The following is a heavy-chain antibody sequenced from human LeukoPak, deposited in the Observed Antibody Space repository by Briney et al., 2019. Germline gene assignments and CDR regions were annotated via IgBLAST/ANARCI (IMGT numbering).Heavy chain of an antibody. D-gene: IGHD2-15*01. V-gene: IGHV4-59*01. CDR3: ARVVRYCSGGSCLTHWFDP. J-gene: IGHJ5*02. CDR1: GGSISSYY. Sequence: SETLSLTCTVSGGSISSYYWSWIRQPPGKGLEWIGYIYYSGSTSYNPSLKSRVAISVDTSKNQFSLKLSSVTAADTAVYYCARVVRYCSGGSCLTHWFDPWGQGTLVTVSS. CDR2: IYYSGST.